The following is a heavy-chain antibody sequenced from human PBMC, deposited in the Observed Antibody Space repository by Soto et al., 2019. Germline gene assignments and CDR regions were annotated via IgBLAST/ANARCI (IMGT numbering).Heavy chain of an antibody. D-gene: IGHD6-6*01. Sequence: GGSLRLSCAASGFTFSSYSMNWVRQAPGKGLEWVSSISSSSSYIYYADSVKGRFTISRDNAKNSLYLQMNSLRAEDTAVYYCAWARGAARRNWYFDLWGRGTLVTVSS. J-gene: IGHJ2*01. CDR2: ISSSSSYI. CDR1: GFTFSSYS. CDR3: AWARGAARRNWYFDL. V-gene: IGHV3-21*01.